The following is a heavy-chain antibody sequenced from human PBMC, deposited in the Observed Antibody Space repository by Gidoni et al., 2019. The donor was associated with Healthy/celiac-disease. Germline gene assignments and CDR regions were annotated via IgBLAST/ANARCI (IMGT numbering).Heavy chain of an antibody. CDR2: ISYDGSNK. CDR1: GFTFSSYA. J-gene: IGHJ4*02. CDR3: ARGYYDYIWGSYRDLFDY. D-gene: IGHD3-16*02. Sequence: QVQLVESGGGVVQPGRSLRLSCAAPGFTFSSYALDWDRQAPGKRLEWVAVISYDGSNKYYADSVKGRFTISRDKSKNTLYLQMNSLRSEDTAVYYCARGYYDYIWGSYRDLFDYWGQGTLVTVSS. V-gene: IGHV3-30*04.